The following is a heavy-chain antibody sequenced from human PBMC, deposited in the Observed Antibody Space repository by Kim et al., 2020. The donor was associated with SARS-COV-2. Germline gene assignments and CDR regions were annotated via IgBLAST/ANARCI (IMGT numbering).Heavy chain of an antibody. CDR3: ARERRAYSGKYFDSFDM. J-gene: IGHJ3*02. Sequence: GGSLRLSCAASGFTFARYSMNWVRQAPGKGLEWVSYISSSSSNIFYAESVKGRFAISRDIAKNSLYLQMNSLRVEDTAVYYCARERRAYSGKYFDSFDMWGQGTMVAVSS. CDR1: GFTFARYS. D-gene: IGHD1-26*01. CDR2: ISSSSSNI. V-gene: IGHV3-48*04.